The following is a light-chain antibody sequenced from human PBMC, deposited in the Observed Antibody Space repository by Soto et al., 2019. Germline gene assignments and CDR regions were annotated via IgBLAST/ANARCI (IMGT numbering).Light chain of an antibody. CDR2: AAS. V-gene: IGKV3-11*01. CDR3: QQRSDWPPRVT. Sequence: EIVLTQSPATLSLSPGERAVLSCRASEPISSSLAWYQHKPGQPPRLLIYAASNSATGIPARFSGSGSGSDFTLTISGLDPEDFAVYYCQQRSDWPPRVTFGGGTKVEIK. CDR1: EPISSS. J-gene: IGKJ4*01.